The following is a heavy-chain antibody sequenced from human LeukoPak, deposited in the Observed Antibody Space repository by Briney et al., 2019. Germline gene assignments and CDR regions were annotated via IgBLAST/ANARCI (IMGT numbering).Heavy chain of an antibody. CDR2: IYYSGST. CDR3: ARDLMTTVTTGPLNGMDV. CDR1: GGSISSYY. D-gene: IGHD4-17*01. Sequence: ASETLSLTCTVSGGSISSYYWSWIRQPPGKGLEWIGYIYYSGSTNYNPSLKSRVTISVDTSKNQFSLKLSSVTAADTAAYYCARDLMTTVTTGPLNGMDVWGQGTTVTVSS. V-gene: IGHV4-59*01. J-gene: IGHJ6*02.